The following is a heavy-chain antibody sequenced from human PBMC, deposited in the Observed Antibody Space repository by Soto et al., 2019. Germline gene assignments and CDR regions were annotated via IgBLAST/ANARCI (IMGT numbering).Heavy chain of an antibody. D-gene: IGHD2-2*01. CDR2: INTYNGNT. V-gene: IGHV1-18*01. CDR1: GYTFTSNG. Sequence: ASVKVSCKASGYTFTSNGISWVRQAPGQGLEWMGWINTYNGNTKYAQKLQGRVTMTTDTSTSTAFMDLWSLRSDDTAVYYCARDVTAVVPAAIYYFDYWGQGTLVTVSS. J-gene: IGHJ4*02. CDR3: ARDVTAVVPAAIYYFDY.